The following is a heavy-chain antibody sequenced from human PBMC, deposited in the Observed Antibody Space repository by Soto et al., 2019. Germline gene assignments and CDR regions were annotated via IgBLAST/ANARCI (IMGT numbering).Heavy chain of an antibody. CDR2: ISGSGGST. D-gene: IGHD2-21*01. CDR1: GFTFSSYA. V-gene: IGHV3-23*01. CDR3: AKAGCEHCGGAFKGYYMDV. J-gene: IGHJ6*03. Sequence: GGSLRLSCAASGFTFSSYAMSWVRQAPGKGLEWVSAISGSGGSTYYADSVKGRFTISRDNSKNTLYLQMNSLRAEDTAVYYCAKAGCEHCGGAFKGYYMDVWGKGTTVTVSS.